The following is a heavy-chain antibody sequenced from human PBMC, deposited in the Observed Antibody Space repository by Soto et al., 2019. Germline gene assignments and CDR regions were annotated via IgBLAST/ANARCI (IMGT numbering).Heavy chain of an antibody. V-gene: IGHV3-53*02. CDR1: GFTVRTNY. J-gene: IGHJ4*02. D-gene: IGHD4-4*01. Sequence: EVQLVETGGGLIQPGGSLRLSCALSGFTVRTNYISWIRQAPGKGLEWVSLLYSDGYTTYADSVKGRFTFSGDISENTVYLQMNSLRADDTAVYYCARTLTTLYFDYWGQGTLVTVSS. CDR3: ARTLTTLYFDY. CDR2: LYSDGYT.